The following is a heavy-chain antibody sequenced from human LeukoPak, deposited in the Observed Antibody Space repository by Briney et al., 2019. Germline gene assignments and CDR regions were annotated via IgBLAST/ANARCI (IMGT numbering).Heavy chain of an antibody. CDR2: MHYSGST. V-gene: IGHV4-59*08. CDR1: GGSISMIY. D-gene: IGHD3-22*01. CDR3: SRQHDSSGFYFDY. J-gene: IGHJ4*02. Sequence: PSETLSLTCTVSGGSISMIYWSWIRQPPGQGLEWIGYMHYSGSTNSNPLLKSRVTISGDMSKNQFSLTLSSVSAAASALYCASRQHDSSGFYFDYWGQGTLVTVSS.